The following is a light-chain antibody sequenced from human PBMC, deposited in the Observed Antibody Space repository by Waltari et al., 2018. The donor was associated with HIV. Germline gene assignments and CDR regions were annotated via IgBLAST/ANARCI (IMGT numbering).Light chain of an antibody. CDR3: QQLNSYPHT. V-gene: IGKV1-9*01. CDR2: IAS. J-gene: IGKJ2*01. Sequence: DIQLTQSPSFMSASVGDRVTITCRASQGISSYLAWYQQKPGKAPKLLIYIASTLQSGVPSRFSGSGSGTEFTLTISSLQPEDFATYYCQQLNSYPHTFGQGTKLEIK. CDR1: QGISSY.